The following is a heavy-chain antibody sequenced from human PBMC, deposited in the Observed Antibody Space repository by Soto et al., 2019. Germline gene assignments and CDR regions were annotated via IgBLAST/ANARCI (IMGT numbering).Heavy chain of an antibody. D-gene: IGHD3-9*01. J-gene: IGHJ4*02. V-gene: IGHV3-23*01. Sequence: GGSLRLSCAASGFTFSSYAMSWVRQAPGKGLEWVSAISGSGGSTYYADSVKGRFTISRDNSKNTLYLQMNSLRAEDTAVYYCAKGTDEKLRYFDWLLPDDYWGQGTLVTVSS. CDR3: AKGTDEKLRYFDWLLPDDY. CDR1: GFTFSSYA. CDR2: ISGSGGST.